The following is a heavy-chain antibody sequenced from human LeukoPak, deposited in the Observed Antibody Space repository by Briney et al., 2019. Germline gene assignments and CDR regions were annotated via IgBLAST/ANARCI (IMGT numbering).Heavy chain of an antibody. J-gene: IGHJ4*02. CDR3: ARERCSGGSCYSESFDY. CDR1: GYSISSSYY. V-gene: IGHV4-38-2*02. D-gene: IGHD2-15*01. CDR2: IYHSGST. Sequence: SETLSLTCTVSGYSISSSYYWGWIRQPPGKGLEWIGSIYHSGSTYYNPSLKSRVTISVDTSKNQFSLKLSSLTAADTAVYYCARERCSGGSCYSESFDYWGQGTLVTVSS.